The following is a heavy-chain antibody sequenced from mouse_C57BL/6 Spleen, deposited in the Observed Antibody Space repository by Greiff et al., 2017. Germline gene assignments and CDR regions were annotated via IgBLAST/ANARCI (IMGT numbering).Heavy chain of an antibody. D-gene: IGHD1-1*01. CDR1: GYTFTSYW. CDR3: ARAEYYGGSDFDY. Sequence: QVQLQQPGAELVKPGASVKLSCKASGYTFTSYWMHWVKQRPGQGLEWIGMIHPNSGSTNYNEKFKSKATLTVDKSSSTAYMQLISLTSEDAAVYDCARAEYYGGSDFDYWGQGTTLTVSS. CDR2: IHPNSGST. V-gene: IGHV1-64*01. J-gene: IGHJ2*01.